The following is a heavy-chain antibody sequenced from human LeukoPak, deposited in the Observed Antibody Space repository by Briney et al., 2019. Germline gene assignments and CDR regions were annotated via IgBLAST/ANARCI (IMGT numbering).Heavy chain of an antibody. CDR1: GGTFSSYA. Sequence: ASVKVSCKASGGTFSSYAISWVRQAPGQGLEWMEGIIPIFGTANYAQKFQGRVTITADESTSTAYMELSSLRSEDTAVYYCARGGKGQLVRFDPWGQGTLVTVSS. V-gene: IGHV1-69*13. CDR3: ARGGKGQLVRFDP. J-gene: IGHJ5*02. D-gene: IGHD6-6*01. CDR2: IIPIFGTA.